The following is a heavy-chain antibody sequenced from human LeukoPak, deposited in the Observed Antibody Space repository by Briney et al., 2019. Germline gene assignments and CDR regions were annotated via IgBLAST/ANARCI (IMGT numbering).Heavy chain of an antibody. Sequence: GGSLRLSCAASGFTFSSYWMHWVRQAPGKGLVWVSRINSDGSSTSYADSVKGRFTISRDNAKNTLYLQMNSLRAEDTAVYYCARAGEYEAFDCWGQGTLVTVSS. J-gene: IGHJ4*02. CDR1: GFTFSSYW. CDR2: INSDGSST. V-gene: IGHV3-74*01. CDR3: ARAGEYEAFDC. D-gene: IGHD2/OR15-2a*01.